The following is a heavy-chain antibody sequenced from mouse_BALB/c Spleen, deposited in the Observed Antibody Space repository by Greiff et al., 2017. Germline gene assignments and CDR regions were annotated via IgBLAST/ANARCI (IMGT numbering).Heavy chain of an antibody. CDR2: ISSGGGNT. Sequence: EVQRVESGGGLVKPGGSLKLSCAASGFTFSSYTMSWVRQTPEKRLEWVATISSGGGNTYYPDSVKGRFTISRDNAKNNLYLQMSSLRSEDTALYYCARYGNYYFDYWGQGTTLTVSS. CDR3: ARYGNYYFDY. CDR1: GFTFSSYT. J-gene: IGHJ2*01. D-gene: IGHD2-1*01. V-gene: IGHV5-9*03.